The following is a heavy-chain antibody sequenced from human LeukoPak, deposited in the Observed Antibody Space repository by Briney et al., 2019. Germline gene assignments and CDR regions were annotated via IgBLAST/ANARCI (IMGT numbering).Heavy chain of an antibody. CDR3: ARDGGGYDILTGYSRRPKYYFDY. Sequence: ASVKVSCKASGYTFTSYYMHWVRQAPGQGLEWMGIINPSGGSTSYAQKFQGRVTMTRDTSTSTVYMELSSLRSEDTAVYYCARDGGGYDILTGYSRRPKYYFDYWGQGTLVTVSS. CDR1: GYTFTSYY. V-gene: IGHV1-46*01. D-gene: IGHD3-9*01. CDR2: INPSGGST. J-gene: IGHJ4*02.